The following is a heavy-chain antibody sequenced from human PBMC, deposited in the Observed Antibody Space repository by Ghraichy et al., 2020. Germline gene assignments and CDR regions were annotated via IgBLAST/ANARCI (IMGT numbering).Heavy chain of an antibody. V-gene: IGHV3-73*01. CDR2: IRSKANSYAT. Sequence: GGSLRLSCAASGFTSSGSAMHWVRQASGKGLEWVGRIRSKANSYATAYAASVKGRFTISRDDSKNTAYLQMNSLKTEDTAVYYCTRIVGATGVVYWGQGTLVTVSS. D-gene: IGHD1-26*01. CDR1: GFTSSGSA. CDR3: TRIVGATGVVY. J-gene: IGHJ4*02.